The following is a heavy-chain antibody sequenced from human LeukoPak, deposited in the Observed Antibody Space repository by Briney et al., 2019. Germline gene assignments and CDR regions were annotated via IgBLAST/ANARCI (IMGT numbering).Heavy chain of an antibody. Sequence: GGSLRLSCAASGLTVSSNYMSWVRQAPGKGLEWVSVIYSDGSTHYADSVKGRFTISRDNSKNTLYLQMNSLRAEDTAVYYCARDLRVAAALDYWGQETLVTVSS. CDR3: ARDLRVAAALDY. CDR2: IYSDGST. D-gene: IGHD6-13*01. CDR1: GLTVSSNY. J-gene: IGHJ4*02. V-gene: IGHV3-53*01.